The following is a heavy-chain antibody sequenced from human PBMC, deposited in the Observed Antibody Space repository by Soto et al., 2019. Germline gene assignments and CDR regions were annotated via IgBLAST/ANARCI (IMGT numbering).Heavy chain of an antibody. D-gene: IGHD6-13*01. Sequence: ASVKVSCKASGFTFTSYGISWVRQAPGQGLEWMGWISAYNGDTKYAQSLQGRVSMSTDTSTNTVYMDLTSLALDDTAVYYCARDRGVEAAGPLYYYDYWGQGTLVTVSS. J-gene: IGHJ4*02. CDR2: ISAYNGDT. CDR3: ARDRGVEAAGPLYYYDY. CDR1: GFTFTSYG. V-gene: IGHV1-18*01.